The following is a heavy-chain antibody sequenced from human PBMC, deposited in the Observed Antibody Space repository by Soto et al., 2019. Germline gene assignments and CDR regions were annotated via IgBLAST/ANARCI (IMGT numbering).Heavy chain of an antibody. Sequence: GGSLRLSCTGSGFTFGDYSINWVRQAPGKGLEWIGFMSGKAYSGTTEYAASVEGRFTISRDESNNIDYLQMNSLKTEDTAVYFCSRDTTMPPLYYYYVMDVWGPGTTVTVSS. CDR3: SRDTTMPPLYYYYVMDV. CDR2: MSGKAYSGTT. J-gene: IGHJ6*02. CDR1: GFTFGDYS. D-gene: IGHD5-18*01. V-gene: IGHV3-49*04.